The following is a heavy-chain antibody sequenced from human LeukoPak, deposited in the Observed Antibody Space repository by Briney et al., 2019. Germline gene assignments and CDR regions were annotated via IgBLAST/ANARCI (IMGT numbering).Heavy chain of an antibody. J-gene: IGHJ6*02. CDR1: GGTFSSYA. Sequence: GASVKVSCKASGGTFSSYAISWVRQAPGQGLEWMGGIIPIFGAANYAQKLQGRVTITADESTSTAYMELSSLRSEDTAVYYCARTVVPAALRTWYYGMDVWGQGTTVTASS. CDR2: IIPIFGAA. D-gene: IGHD2-2*01. CDR3: ARTVVPAALRTWYYGMDV. V-gene: IGHV1-69*13.